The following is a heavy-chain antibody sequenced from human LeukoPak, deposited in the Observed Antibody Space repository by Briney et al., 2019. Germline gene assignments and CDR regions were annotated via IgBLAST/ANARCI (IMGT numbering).Heavy chain of an antibody. D-gene: IGHD6-13*01. J-gene: IGHJ4*02. V-gene: IGHV3-30*04. Sequence: TGGSLRLSCAASGFTFSSYAMHWVRQAPGKGLEWVAVISYDGSNKYYADSVKGRFTISRDNSKNTLYLQMNSLRAEDTALYYCAKGGQQQLVHDYWGQGTLVTVSS. CDR2: ISYDGSNK. CDR1: GFTFSSYA. CDR3: AKGGQQQLVHDY.